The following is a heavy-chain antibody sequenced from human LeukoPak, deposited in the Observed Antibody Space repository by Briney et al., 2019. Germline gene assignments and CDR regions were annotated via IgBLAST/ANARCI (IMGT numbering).Heavy chain of an antibody. CDR3: ARVKANRSGWYYFDY. D-gene: IGHD6-19*01. V-gene: IGHV3-48*01. CDR1: GFTFSSYS. J-gene: IGHJ4*02. Sequence: PGGSLRLSCAASGFTFSSYSMNWVRQAPGKGLEWVSYISSSSSTIYYADSVKGRFTISRDNAKNSLYLQMNSLRAEDTAVYYCARVKANRSGWYYFDYWGQGTLVTVSS. CDR2: ISSSSSTI.